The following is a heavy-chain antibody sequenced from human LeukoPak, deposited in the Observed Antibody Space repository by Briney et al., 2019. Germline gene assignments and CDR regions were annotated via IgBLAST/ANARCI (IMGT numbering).Heavy chain of an antibody. CDR2: INPNSGGT. CDR3: ARGIAVAGSPDY. Sequence: ASVKVSCKASGYTFTGYYMHWVRQAPGQGLEWMGWINPNSGGTNYAQKFQGRVTMTRDTSISTAYMELSRLRSDDAAVYYCARGIAVAGSPDYWGQGTLVTVSS. D-gene: IGHD6-19*01. J-gene: IGHJ4*02. CDR1: GYTFTGYY. V-gene: IGHV1-2*02.